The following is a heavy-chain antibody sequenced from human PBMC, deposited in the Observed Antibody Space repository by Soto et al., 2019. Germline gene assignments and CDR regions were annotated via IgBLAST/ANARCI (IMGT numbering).Heavy chain of an antibody. CDR2: IIPIFVTA. CDR1: GGTFSSYA. V-gene: IGHV1-69*01. D-gene: IGHD3-22*01. Sequence: QVQLVQSGAEVKKPGSSVKVSCKASGGTFSSYAISWVRQAPGQGLEWMGGIIPIFVTANYAQKCQGRVTITADESTSTAYMELSSLRSEDTAVYYCASLPDSSGYYSAFDIWGQGTMVTVSS. J-gene: IGHJ3*02. CDR3: ASLPDSSGYYSAFDI.